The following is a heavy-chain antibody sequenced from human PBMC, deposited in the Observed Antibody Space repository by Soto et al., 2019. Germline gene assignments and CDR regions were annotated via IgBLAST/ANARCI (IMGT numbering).Heavy chain of an antibody. J-gene: IGHJ6*02. CDR1: GGSISSGYYY. D-gene: IGHD2-2*02. Sequence: QVQLQESGPGLVKPSQTLSLTCSVSGGSISSGYYYWSWIRQPPGKGLEWIGNIYYSGNTSYHPSLKSRLIISVDTSDNQFSRKVGSVTAAAPAVYYCARSSIYGMDVWGHWTTVTVSS. CDR2: IYYSGNT. V-gene: IGHV4-30-4*01. CDR3: ARSSIYGMDV.